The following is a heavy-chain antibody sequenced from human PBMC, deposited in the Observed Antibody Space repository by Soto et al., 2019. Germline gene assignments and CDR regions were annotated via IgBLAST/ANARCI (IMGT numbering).Heavy chain of an antibody. CDR3: ASIAVAGNYYYYYMDV. CDR1: WYTLNSYG. D-gene: IGHD6-19*01. CDR2: ISAYNGKT. Sequence: GSVEVSCKASWYTLNSYGISWVGQAPGQGLEWMGWISAYNGKTNYAQKLQGRVTMTTDTSTSTAYMELRSLRSDDTAVYYCASIAVAGNYYYYYMDVWGKGTTVTVSS. V-gene: IGHV1-18*01. J-gene: IGHJ6*03.